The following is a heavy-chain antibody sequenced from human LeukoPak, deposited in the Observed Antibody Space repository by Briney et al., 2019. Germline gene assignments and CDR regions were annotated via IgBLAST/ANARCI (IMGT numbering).Heavy chain of an antibody. D-gene: IGHD3-10*01. V-gene: IGHV4-39*01. CDR1: GGSISSTNCY. J-gene: IGHJ5*02. CDR2: IYYIGST. Sequence: PSQTLSLTCTVSGGSISSTNCYWGWIRQPPGKGLEWIGSIYYIGSTYYNPSLKSRVTISVDTSKNQFSLKLSSVTAADTAVYYCARHASESYYKGFDPWGQGTLVTVSS. CDR3: ARHASESYYKGFDP.